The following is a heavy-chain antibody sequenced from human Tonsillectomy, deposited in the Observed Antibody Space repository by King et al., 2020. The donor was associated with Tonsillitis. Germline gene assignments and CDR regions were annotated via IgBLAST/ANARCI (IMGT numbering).Heavy chain of an antibody. CDR2: ISYDGSNK. V-gene: IGHV3-30*04. CDR3: ARGDSSGSGVGLPGDYFDY. Sequence: VQLVESGGGVVQPGRSLRLSCAASGFTFSSYAMHWVRQAPGKGLEWVAVISYDGSNKYYADSVKGRFTISRDNSKNTLYLQMNSLRAEDTVVYYCARGDSSGSGVGLPGDYFDYWGQGTLVTVSS. J-gene: IGHJ4*02. D-gene: IGHD3-22*01. CDR1: GFTFSSYA.